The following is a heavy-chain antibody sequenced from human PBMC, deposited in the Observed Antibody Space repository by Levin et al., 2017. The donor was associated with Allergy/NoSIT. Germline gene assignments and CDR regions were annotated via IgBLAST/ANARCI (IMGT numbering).Heavy chain of an antibody. V-gene: IGHV3-53*01. J-gene: IGHJ6*02. CDR3: ARKFWSGYYPNYFGLDV. CDR1: GFSISTSY. CDR2: IYSGGST. Sequence: GGSLRLSCAASGFSISTSYMTWVRQAPGEGLEWVSVIYSGGSTYYTDSVKGRFTISRDSSKNTMYLQMNSLRAEDTAVYYCARKFWSGYYPNYFGLDVWGQGTTVTVSS. D-gene: IGHD3-3*01.